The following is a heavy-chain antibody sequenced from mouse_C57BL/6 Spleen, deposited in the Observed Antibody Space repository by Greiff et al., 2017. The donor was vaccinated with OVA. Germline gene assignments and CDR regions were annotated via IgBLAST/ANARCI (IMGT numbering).Heavy chain of an antibody. CDR3: ARDGNYLDY. D-gene: IGHD2-1*01. CDR2: INPSSGYS. V-gene: IGHV1-7*01. Sequence: QVQLQQSGAELAKPGASVKLSCKASGYTFTSYWMHWVKQRPGQGLEWIGYINPSSGYSKYNQKFKDKATLTANKYSSTAYMQLSSLTYEDSAVYYCARDGNYLDYWGQGTTLTVSS. J-gene: IGHJ2*01. CDR1: GYTFTSYW.